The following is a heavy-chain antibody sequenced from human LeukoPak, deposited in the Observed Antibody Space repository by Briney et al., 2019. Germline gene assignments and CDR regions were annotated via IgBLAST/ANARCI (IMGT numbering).Heavy chain of an antibody. J-gene: IGHJ4*02. CDR2: IRYDGSNK. Sequence: PGGSLRLSCAASGFTFSSYGMHWVRQAPGKGLEWVAFIRYDGSNKYYADSVKGRFTISRDNSKNTLYLQMNSLRAEDTAVYYCAKGGNYDFWSGPDNWGQGTLVTVSS. CDR1: GFTFSSYG. D-gene: IGHD3-3*01. CDR3: AKGGNYDFWSGPDN. V-gene: IGHV3-30*02.